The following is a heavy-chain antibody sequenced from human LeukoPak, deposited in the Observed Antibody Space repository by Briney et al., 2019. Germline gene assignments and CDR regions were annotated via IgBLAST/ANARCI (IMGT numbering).Heavy chain of an antibody. CDR1: GYSFTTYW. J-gene: IGHJ4*02. D-gene: IGHD2/OR15-2a*01. CDR2: IYPGDSDT. V-gene: IGHV5-51*01. CDR3: VRQGVPGLLYFDN. Sequence: GESLKISCKGSGYSFTTYWIGWVRQMPGKGLEWVAIIYPGDSDTRYSPSLQGQVTISADKSITTAYLQWSSLKAPDTAMYYCVRQGVPGLLYFDNWGQGTLVTVSS.